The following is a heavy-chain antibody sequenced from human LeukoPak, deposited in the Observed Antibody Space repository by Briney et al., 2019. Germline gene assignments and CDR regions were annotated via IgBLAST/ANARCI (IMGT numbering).Heavy chain of an antibody. CDR2: IYYSGST. D-gene: IGHD2-8*01. V-gene: IGHV4-59*05. CDR3: ARDRACSNGVCSYFDY. J-gene: IGHJ4*02. Sequence: LRLYCAVSGFTTSRYEINWVRQPTGKGLEWIGRIYYSGSTWYNPSLKSRVTVSADTSKNQFSLKLTSVTAADTAVYYCARDRACSNGVCSYFDYWGQGTVVTVSS. CDR1: GFTTSRYEIN.